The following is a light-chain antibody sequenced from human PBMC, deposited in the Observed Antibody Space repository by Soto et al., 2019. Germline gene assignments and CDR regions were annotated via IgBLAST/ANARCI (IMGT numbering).Light chain of an antibody. CDR3: QQRNTWPIT. CDR2: WAS. Sequence: DIVMTQSPDSLAVSLGERATINCKSSQSVLYSPNNKNYLAWYQHKPGQPPKMLIYWASIRESGVPDRFSGSGSGTDFTLTISSLQSEDVAGYYCQQRNTWPITFGQGTRLEIK. CDR1: QSVLYSPNNKNY. V-gene: IGKV4-1*01. J-gene: IGKJ5*01.